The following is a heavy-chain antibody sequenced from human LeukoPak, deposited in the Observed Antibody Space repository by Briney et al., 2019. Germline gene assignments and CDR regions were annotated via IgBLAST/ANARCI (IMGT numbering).Heavy chain of an antibody. D-gene: IGHD1-26*01. CDR1: GFTFSSYA. Sequence: GRSLRLSCAASGFTFSSYAMHWVRQAPGKGLEWVSAMSGSGGKTYYADSVKVRFTISRDSSQNTLYLQMNNLRADDTAVYYCAKGKRVGAPYYFDSWGQGTLVTVSS. V-gene: IGHV3-23*01. J-gene: IGHJ4*02. CDR3: AKGKRVGAPYYFDS. CDR2: MSGSGGKT.